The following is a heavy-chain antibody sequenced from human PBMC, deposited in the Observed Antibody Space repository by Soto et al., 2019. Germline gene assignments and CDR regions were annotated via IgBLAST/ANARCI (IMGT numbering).Heavy chain of an antibody. CDR1: GGSVSGYY. J-gene: IGHJ6*02. V-gene: IGHV4-59*02. Sequence: ASETLSLTCTVSGGSVSGYYWSWIRQTPGKGLEWIGYIFYRGNTLYNPSLQSRVTISVDTSQNRFALSLSSVTAADTAVYYCTRHAIIPKLQYGMDVWGQGASVTVSS. CDR3: TRHAIIPKLQYGMDV. CDR2: IFYRGNT. D-gene: IGHD2-2*01.